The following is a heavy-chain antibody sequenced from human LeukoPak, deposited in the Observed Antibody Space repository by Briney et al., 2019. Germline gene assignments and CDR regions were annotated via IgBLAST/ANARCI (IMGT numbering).Heavy chain of an antibody. CDR3: ARVPAVRGVILEKYYYYMDV. J-gene: IGHJ6*03. Sequence: GASVKVSCKASGGTFSSYAISWVRQAPGQGLEWMGGIIPIFDTANYAQKFQGRVTITADKSTSTAYMELSSLRSEDTAVYYCARVPAVRGVILEKYYYYMDVWGKGTTVTVSS. V-gene: IGHV1-69*06. D-gene: IGHD3-10*01. CDR2: IIPIFDTA. CDR1: GGTFSSYA.